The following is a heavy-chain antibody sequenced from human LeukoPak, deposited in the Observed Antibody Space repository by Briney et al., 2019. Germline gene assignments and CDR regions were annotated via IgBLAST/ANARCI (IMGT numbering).Heavy chain of an antibody. D-gene: IGHD3-22*01. J-gene: IGHJ4*02. CDR3: VRAIPYYYDTAGFDY. CDR2: IYHSGST. CDR1: GGSISSGGYS. Sequence: SETLSLTCAVSGGSISSGGYSWSWIRQPPGKGLEWIGYIYHSGSTYYNPSLKSRVTISVDRSKNQFSLKLSSVTAADTAVYYCVRAIPYYYDTAGFDYWGQGTLVTVSS. V-gene: IGHV4-30-2*01.